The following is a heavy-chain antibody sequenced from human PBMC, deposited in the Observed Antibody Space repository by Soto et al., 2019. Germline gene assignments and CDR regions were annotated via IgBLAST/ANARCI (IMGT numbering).Heavy chain of an antibody. CDR3: ARDGLGSGYSGYNYYYYMDV. J-gene: IGHJ6*03. D-gene: IGHD5-12*01. CDR1: GGSISSYY. V-gene: IGHV4-59*01. Sequence: SETLSLTCTVSGGSISSYYWSWIRQPPGKGLEWIGYIYYSGSTNYNPSLKSRVTISVDTSKNQFSLKLSSVTAADTAVYYCARDGLGSGYSGYNYYYYMDVWGKGTTVTVSS. CDR2: IYYSGST.